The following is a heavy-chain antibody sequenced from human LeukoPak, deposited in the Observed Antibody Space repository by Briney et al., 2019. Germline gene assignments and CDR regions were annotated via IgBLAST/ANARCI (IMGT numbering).Heavy chain of an antibody. CDR2: IKGDGSKI. CDR1: GFTFSRYW. Sequence: GGSLRLSCAASGFTFSRYWMTWVRQAPGKGLEWVANIKGDGSKINYADSVRGRFTISRDNARSSLYLQMNRLRAEDTALYYCARDESPGDNNGWYDAFDIWGQGTMVTVSS. J-gene: IGHJ3*02. V-gene: IGHV3-7*01. D-gene: IGHD6-19*01. CDR3: ARDESPGDNNGWYDAFDI.